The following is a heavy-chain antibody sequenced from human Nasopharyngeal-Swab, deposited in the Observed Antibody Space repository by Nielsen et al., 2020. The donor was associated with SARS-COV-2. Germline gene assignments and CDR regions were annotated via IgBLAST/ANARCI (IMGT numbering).Heavy chain of an antibody. CDR3: ARRETIVGSFDY. D-gene: IGHD1-26*01. CDR1: GGSISSYY. Sequence: SETLSLTCTVSGGSISSYYWSWIRQPPGKGLEWIGYIYYSGSTDYNPSLKGRVTISVDPSKNQFSLKLNSVTAADTAVYYCARRETIVGSFDYWGQGTLVTVSS. V-gene: IGHV4-59*08. J-gene: IGHJ4*02. CDR2: IYYSGST.